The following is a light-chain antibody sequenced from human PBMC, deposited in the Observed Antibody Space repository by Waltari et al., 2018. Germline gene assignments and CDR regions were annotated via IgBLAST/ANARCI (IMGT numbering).Light chain of an antibody. V-gene: IGKV3-11*01. CDR2: DAS. J-gene: IGKJ2*01. Sequence: NVNVYLAWYQQKPGQAPRLLIYDASNRAPGVPARFSGSGSGTDYTLTISSLEPEDFAVYYCQQRSNWRTFGQGTKLEIK. CDR3: QQRSNWRT. CDR1: NVNVY.